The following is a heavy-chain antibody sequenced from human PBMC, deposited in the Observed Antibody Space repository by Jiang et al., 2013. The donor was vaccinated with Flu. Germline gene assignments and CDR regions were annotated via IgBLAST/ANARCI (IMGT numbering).Heavy chain of an antibody. V-gene: IGHV4-59*01. CDR1: GGSISSYY. D-gene: IGHD3-22*01. Sequence: SGPGLVKPSETLSLTCTVSGGSISSYYWSWIRQPPGKGLEWIGYIYYSGSTNYNPSLKSRVTISVDTSKNQFSLKLSSVTAADTAVYYCARDGEDSSGYTFVDYWGQGTLVTVSS. J-gene: IGHJ4*02. CDR3: ARDGEDSSGYTFVDY. CDR2: IYYSGST.